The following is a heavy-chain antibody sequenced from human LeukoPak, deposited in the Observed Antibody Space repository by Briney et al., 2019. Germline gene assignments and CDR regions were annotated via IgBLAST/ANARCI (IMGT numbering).Heavy chain of an antibody. CDR2: IIPIFGTA. D-gene: IGHD2-2*01. J-gene: IGHJ3*02. CDR1: GGIFSSYA. Sequence: SVKVSCKASGGIFSSYAISWVRQAPGQGLEWMGGIIPIFGTANYAQKFQGRVTITADESTSTAYMELSSLRSEDTAVYYCARGRWGVPAAIPNDAFDIWGQGTMVTVSS. V-gene: IGHV1-69*13. CDR3: ARGRWGVPAAIPNDAFDI.